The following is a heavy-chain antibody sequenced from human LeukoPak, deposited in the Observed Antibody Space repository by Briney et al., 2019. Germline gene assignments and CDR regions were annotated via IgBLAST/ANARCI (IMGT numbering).Heavy chain of an antibody. V-gene: IGHV3-23*01. CDR2: ISGSGDKT. J-gene: IGHJ4*02. CDR1: GFTFSSYA. Sequence: GGSLRLSCAASGFTFSSYAMSWVRQAPGKGLEGVSAISGSGDKTYYAESVRGRFTISGDNSKNTLYLQMNSLRAEDSAVYYCAKDLNYGFDSWGQGTLVTVSS. CDR3: AKDLNYGFDS. D-gene: IGHD3-10*01.